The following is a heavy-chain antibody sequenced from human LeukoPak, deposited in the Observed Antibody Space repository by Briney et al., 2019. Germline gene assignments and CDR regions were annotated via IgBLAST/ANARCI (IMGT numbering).Heavy chain of an antibody. D-gene: IGHD2-2*01. V-gene: IGHV1-46*01. CDR3: ARDCSSTRCQGPVFDN. CDR2: IHPSGENT. J-gene: IGHJ4*02. CDR1: GYTFTSNY. Sequence: ASVKVSCKASGYTFTSNYMHWVRQAPGQGLEWMGIIHPSGENTNYAQKFQGRVAITRDTSTSTVYMELSSLRSEAAAIYYCARDCSSTRCQGPVFDNWGQGTLVTVSS.